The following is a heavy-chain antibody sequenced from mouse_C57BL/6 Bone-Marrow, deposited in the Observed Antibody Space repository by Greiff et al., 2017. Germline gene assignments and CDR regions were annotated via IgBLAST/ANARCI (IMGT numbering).Heavy chain of an antibody. Sequence: EVQLQQSGPELVKPGASVKISCKASGYTFTDYYMNWVKQSHGKSLEWIGDINPNNGGTSYNQKFKGKATLTVDKSSSTAYMELRSLTSEDSAVYYSARSAGIYYYGSSPFAYWGQGTLVTVSA. J-gene: IGHJ3*01. D-gene: IGHD1-1*01. CDR1: GYTFTDYY. V-gene: IGHV1-26*01. CDR3: ARSAGIYYYGSSPFAY. CDR2: INPNNGGT.